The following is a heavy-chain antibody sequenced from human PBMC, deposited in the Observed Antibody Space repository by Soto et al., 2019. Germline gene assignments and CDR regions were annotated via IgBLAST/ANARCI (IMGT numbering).Heavy chain of an antibody. CDR3: ARDQYDFRSGSYYYAMEV. CDR2: VYNSGST. D-gene: IGHD3-3*01. Sequence: SETLSLTCTVSGGSISSNYWTWIRQPPGKGLEWIGYVYNSGSTNYNPSLKSRVTISEDTSKSQFSLKVRSVTRADTAVYYCARDQYDFRSGSYYYAMEVWGQGTKVTVSS. V-gene: IGHV4-59*01. CDR1: GGSISSNY. J-gene: IGHJ6*02.